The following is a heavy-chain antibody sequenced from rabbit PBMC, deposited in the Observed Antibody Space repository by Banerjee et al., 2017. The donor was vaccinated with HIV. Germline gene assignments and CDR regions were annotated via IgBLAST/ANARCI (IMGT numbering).Heavy chain of an antibody. J-gene: IGHJ4*01. CDR2: IDTGSSGRT. Sequence: QEQLEESGGGLVKPEASLTLTCKASGFSFSSGYDMCWVRQAPGKGLEWIACIDTGSSGRTYYASWAKGRFTISKTSSTTVTLQMTSLTAADTATYFCARDLAGVIGWNFGLWGPGTLVTVS. CDR1: GFSFSSGYD. CDR3: ARDLAGVIGWNFGL. V-gene: IGHV1S45*01. D-gene: IGHD4-1*01.